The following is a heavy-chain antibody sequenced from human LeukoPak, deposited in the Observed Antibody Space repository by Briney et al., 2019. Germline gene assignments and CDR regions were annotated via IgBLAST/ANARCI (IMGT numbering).Heavy chain of an antibody. CDR3: ARRAVAENYFDY. Sequence: SQTLSLTCTVSGGSITSYYWSWIRQPPGKGLEWIGYIYSSGSTTYNPSLKSRVTISVDTSKNQFSLKLTSVTAADTAVYYCARRAVAENYFDYWGQGTLVTDSS. J-gene: IGHJ4*02. CDR1: GGSITSYY. V-gene: IGHV4-59*08. D-gene: IGHD6-19*01. CDR2: IYSSGST.